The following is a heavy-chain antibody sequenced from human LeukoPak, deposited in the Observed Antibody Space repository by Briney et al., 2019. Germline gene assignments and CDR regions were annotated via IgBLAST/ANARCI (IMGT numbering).Heavy chain of an antibody. CDR1: GFTFSSYE. J-gene: IGHJ3*02. CDR2: ISSSGSTI. D-gene: IGHD4-23*01. Sequence: GGSLRLSCAASGFTFSSYEMNWVRQAPGKGLEWVSYISSSGSTIYYADSVKGRFTISRDNAKNSLYLQMNSLRAEDTAVYYCARAHFTVVTESAFDIWGQGTMVTVSS. V-gene: IGHV3-48*03. CDR3: ARAHFTVVTESAFDI.